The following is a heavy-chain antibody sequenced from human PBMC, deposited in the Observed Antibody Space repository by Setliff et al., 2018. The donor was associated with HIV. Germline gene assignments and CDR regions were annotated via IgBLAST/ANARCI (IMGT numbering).Heavy chain of an antibody. D-gene: IGHD6-19*01. V-gene: IGHV1-18*01. CDR1: GYSFTGYD. CDR2: ISGHNGDT. Sequence: ASVKVSCKASGYSFTGYDVTWVRQAPGQGLEWMGGISGHNGDTKYPQKFQGRVTMTTDTSTNTAYMELRSLTSDDTAVYYCARDGFRAGYSSGWSDYWGQGTLVTVSS. J-gene: IGHJ4*02. CDR3: ARDGFRAGYSSGWSDY.